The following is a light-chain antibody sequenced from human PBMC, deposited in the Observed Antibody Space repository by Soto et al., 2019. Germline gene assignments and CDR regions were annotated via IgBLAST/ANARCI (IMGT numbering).Light chain of an antibody. CDR3: QQSYSIPLT. CDR1: QSISSS. V-gene: IGKV1-39*01. CDR2: AAS. J-gene: IGKJ4*01. Sequence: DIQMTQSPSSLSASVGDRVTITCRASQSISSSVSWYQQKPGKAPNLLIYAASSLQSGVPSRFSGSVSGTDFTLTISSLQPEDFATYYCQQSYSIPLTFGGGTKVEIK.